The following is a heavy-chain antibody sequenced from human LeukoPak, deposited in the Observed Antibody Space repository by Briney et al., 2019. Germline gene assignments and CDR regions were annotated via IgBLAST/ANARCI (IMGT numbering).Heavy chain of an antibody. CDR3: AREIKYNWNYED. CDR2: IIPIFGTA. CDR1: GGTFSSYA. D-gene: IGHD1-7*01. V-gene: IGHV1-69*05. Sequence: SVKVSCKASGGTFSSYAISWVRQAPGQGLEWMGRIIPIFGTANYAQKFQGRVTITTDESTSTASMQLSSLMSDDTAVYYCAREIKYNWNYEDWGQGTLVTVPS. J-gene: IGHJ4*02.